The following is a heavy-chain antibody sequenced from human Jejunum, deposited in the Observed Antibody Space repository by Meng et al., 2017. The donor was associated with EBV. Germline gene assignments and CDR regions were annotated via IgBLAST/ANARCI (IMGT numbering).Heavy chain of an antibody. V-gene: IGHV3-23*01. Sequence: EVQLLESGGGLVQPGESLRLSXAASGFTFSTYAMSWVRQAPGKGLEWVSVIRGSGDIDYAESVKGRFTISRDNSKNTVYLQMNSLRVEDTAIYYCAKRLWAVLSGYGPFDFWGQGTLVTVSS. D-gene: IGHD5-12*01. CDR3: AKRLWAVLSGYGPFDF. CDR2: IRGSGDI. J-gene: IGHJ4*02. CDR1: GFTFSTYA.